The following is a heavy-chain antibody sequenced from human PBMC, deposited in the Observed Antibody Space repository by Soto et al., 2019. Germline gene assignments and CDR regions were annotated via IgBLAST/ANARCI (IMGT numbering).Heavy chain of an antibody. CDR3: ARNYYDSSGYYYERYYFDY. CDR1: GGSISSYY. CDR2: IYSSGST. D-gene: IGHD3-22*01. J-gene: IGHJ4*02. Sequence: SETLSLTCTVAGGSISSYYGSWIRHPPGKGLEWIGYIYSSGSTNYNPYIKSRVTITVDTSTTQSSLKLSSVLAADTAVYYCARNYYDSSGYYYERYYFDYWGQGTLVTVSS. V-gene: IGHV4-59*01.